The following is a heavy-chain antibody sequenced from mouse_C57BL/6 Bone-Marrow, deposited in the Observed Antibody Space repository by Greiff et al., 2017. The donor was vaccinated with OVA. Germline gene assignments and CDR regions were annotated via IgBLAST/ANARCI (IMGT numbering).Heavy chain of an antibody. CDR1: GYTFTSYG. J-gene: IGHJ1*03. CDR2: IYPRSGNT. D-gene: IGHD1-1*01. V-gene: IGHV1-81*01. Sequence: VQLQQSGAELARPGASVKLSCKASGYTFTSYGIRWVKQRTGQGLEWIGEIYPRSGNTYYNEKFKGKATLTADKSSSTAYMELRSLTSEDSAVYFCARVPYVYYYGSSYWYFDVWGTGTTVTVSS. CDR3: ARVPYVYYYGSSYWYFDV.